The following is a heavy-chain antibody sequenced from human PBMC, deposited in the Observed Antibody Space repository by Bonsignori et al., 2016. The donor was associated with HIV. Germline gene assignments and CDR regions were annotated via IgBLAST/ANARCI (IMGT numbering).Heavy chain of an antibody. V-gene: IGHV3-48*03. Sequence: VRQAPGKGLEWVSYISSSGSTIYYADSVKGRFTISRDNAKNSLYLQMNSLRAEDTAVYYCAREVVGALEHWGQGTLVTVSS. CDR3: AREVVGALEH. CDR2: ISSSGSTI. J-gene: IGHJ1*01. D-gene: IGHD1-26*01.